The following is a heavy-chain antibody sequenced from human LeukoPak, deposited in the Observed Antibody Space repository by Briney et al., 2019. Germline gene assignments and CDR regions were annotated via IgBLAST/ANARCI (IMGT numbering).Heavy chain of an antibody. J-gene: IGHJ4*02. CDR1: GGSFSGYY. CDR2: INHSGST. D-gene: IGHD3-10*01. Sequence: SETLSLTRVVYGGSFSGYYWSWIRQPPGKGREWIGEINHSGSTNYNPSLKSRVTISVDTSKNQFSLELSSVTAADTAVYYCARVGFQVTDYWGQGTLVTVSS. V-gene: IGHV4-34*01. CDR3: ARVGFQVTDY.